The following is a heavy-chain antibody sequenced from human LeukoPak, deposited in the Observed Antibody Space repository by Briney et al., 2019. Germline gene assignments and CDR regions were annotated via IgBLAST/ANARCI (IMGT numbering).Heavy chain of an antibody. Sequence: GGSLRLSCAASGFTFSSYAMTWVRQAPGKGLEWVSAINDNGVSTYYADSVKGRFTISRDNSKNKLFLQMNSLRVEDTAVYYCAKGLSSGYCSGGSCYGYYGMDVWGQGTTVTVSS. CDR3: AKGLSSGYCSGGSCYGYYGMDV. D-gene: IGHD2-15*01. V-gene: IGHV3-23*01. CDR2: INDNGVST. J-gene: IGHJ6*02. CDR1: GFTFSSYA.